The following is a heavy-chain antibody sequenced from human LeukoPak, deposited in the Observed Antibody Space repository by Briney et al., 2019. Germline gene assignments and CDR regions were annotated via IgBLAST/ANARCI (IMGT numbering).Heavy chain of an antibody. CDR2: IIPIVGTP. D-gene: IGHD5-24*01. CDR3: AEMATGPSLGHFFYGVDV. CDR1: GYTFTTFG. Sequence: EASVKVSCKASGYTFTTFGITWVRQAPGQGLEWMGGIIPIVGTPNYAQKFQGGVTITADESTSTAYKELSSLRSEDTAVYYCAEMATGPSLGHFFYGVDVWGQGTTVTVSS. V-gene: IGHV1-69*13. J-gene: IGHJ6*02.